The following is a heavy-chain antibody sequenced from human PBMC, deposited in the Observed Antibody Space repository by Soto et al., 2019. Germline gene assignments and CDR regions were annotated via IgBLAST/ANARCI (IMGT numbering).Heavy chain of an antibody. J-gene: IGHJ3*02. D-gene: IGHD5-18*01. V-gene: IGHV1-3*01. CDR3: ARQRGYSYGPRVFDI. CDR2: INAGNGNT. CDR1: GYTFTSYA. Sequence: ASVKVSCKASGYTFTSYAMHWMRQAPGQRLEWMGWINAGNGNTKYSQKFQGRVTITRDTSASTAYMELSSLRSEDTAVYYCARQRGYSYGPRVFDIWGQGTMVTVSS.